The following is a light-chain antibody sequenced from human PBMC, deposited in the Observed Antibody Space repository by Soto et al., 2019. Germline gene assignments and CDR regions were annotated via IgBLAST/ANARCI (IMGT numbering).Light chain of an antibody. CDR2: GAS. J-gene: IGKJ1*01. CDR3: QQYGSSGT. V-gene: IGKV3-20*01. Sequence: EIVLTQSRGTLSLSPGARSTLSCRASQSVSNNYLAWYQQKPGQAPRLLIYGASNRATGIPDRFSGSGSGTDFTLTISRLEPEDFAVYYCQQYGSSGTFGQGTKMDIK. CDR1: QSVSNNY.